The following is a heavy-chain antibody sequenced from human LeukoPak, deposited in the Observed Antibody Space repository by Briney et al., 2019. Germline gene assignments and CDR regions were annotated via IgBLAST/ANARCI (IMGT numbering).Heavy chain of an antibody. J-gene: IGHJ4*02. D-gene: IGHD6-6*01. CDR1: GYSISSGYY. CDR3: AGVALGPEYSSSSGQFDY. V-gene: IGHV4-38-2*02. Sequence: SETLSLTCTVSGYSISSGYYWGWIRQPPGKGLEWIGSIYHSGSTYYNPSLKSRVTISVDTSKNQFSLKLSSVTAADTAVYYCAGVALGPEYSSSSGQFDYWGQGTLVTVSS. CDR2: IYHSGST.